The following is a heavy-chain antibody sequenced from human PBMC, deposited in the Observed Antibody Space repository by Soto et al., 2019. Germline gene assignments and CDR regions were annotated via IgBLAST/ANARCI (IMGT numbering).Heavy chain of an antibody. J-gene: IGHJ4*02. Sequence: EVQLVESGGGLVKPGGSLRLSCAASGFTFSSYSMNWVRQAPGKGLEWVSSISSSSSYIYYADSVKGRFTISRDNAKNSLYLQMNSLRAEDTAVYYCARGYDYIWGSYPPGFDYWGQGTLVTVSS. V-gene: IGHV3-21*01. CDR1: GFTFSSYS. CDR3: ARGYDYIWGSYPPGFDY. D-gene: IGHD3-16*02. CDR2: ISSSSSYI.